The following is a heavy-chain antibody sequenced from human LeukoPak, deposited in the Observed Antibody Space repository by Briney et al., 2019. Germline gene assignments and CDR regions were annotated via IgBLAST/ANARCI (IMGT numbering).Heavy chain of an antibody. Sequence: ASVKVSCKASGYTFTSYYMHWVRQAPGQGLEWMGIINPSGGSTSYAQKFQGRVTMTRDMSTSTVYMELSSLRSDDTAVYYCARTPHYYDSSGYAYYFDYWGQGTLVTVSS. CDR2: INPSGGST. D-gene: IGHD3-22*01. V-gene: IGHV1-46*01. J-gene: IGHJ4*02. CDR1: GYTFTSYY. CDR3: ARTPHYYDSSGYAYYFDY.